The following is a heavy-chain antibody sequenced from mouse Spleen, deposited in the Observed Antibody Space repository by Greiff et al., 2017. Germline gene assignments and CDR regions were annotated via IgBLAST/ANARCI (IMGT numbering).Heavy chain of an antibody. Sequence: VQLQQSGPELMKPGASVKISCKASGYSFTSYYMHWVKQSHGKSLEWIGYIDPFNGGTSYNQKFKGKATLTVDKSSSTAYMHLSSLTSEDSAVYYCARLHYYGSWFAYWGQGTLVTVSA. CDR1: GYSFTSYY. V-gene: IGHV1S135*01. CDR3: ARLHYYGSWFAY. J-gene: IGHJ3*01. D-gene: IGHD1-2*01. CDR2: IDPFNGGT.